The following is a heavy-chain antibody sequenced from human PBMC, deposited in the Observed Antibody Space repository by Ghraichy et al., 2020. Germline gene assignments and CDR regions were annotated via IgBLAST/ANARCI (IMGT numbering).Heavy chain of an antibody. CDR3: ARVGVRGVIIY. Sequence: SETLSLTCAVYGGSFSGYYWSWIRQPPGKGLEWIGEINHSGSTNYNPSLKSRVTISVDTSKNQFSLKLSSVTAADTAVYYCARVGVRGVIIYWGQGTLVTVSS. D-gene: IGHD3-10*01. J-gene: IGHJ4*02. CDR1: GGSFSGYY. V-gene: IGHV4-34*01. CDR2: INHSGST.